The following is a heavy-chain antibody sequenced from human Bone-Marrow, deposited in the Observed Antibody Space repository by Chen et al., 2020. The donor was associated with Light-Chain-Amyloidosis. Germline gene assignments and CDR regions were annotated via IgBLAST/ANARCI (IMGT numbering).Heavy chain of an antibody. CDR1: GFRFRNYA. Sequence: QVQLVASGGGAVQPGRSLRLSCAASGFRFRNYAMHWVRQTPDKGLDWLAVKSDDGTKKFYRDSVQGRFTLSRDNSKTTLYMAMDTLTVEDTAIYYCAREGGGVEGRPFDYWGQGALVTVSS. D-gene: IGHD3-16*01. V-gene: IGHV3-30-3*01. CDR2: KSDDGTKK. J-gene: IGHJ4*02. CDR3: AREGGGVEGRPFDY.